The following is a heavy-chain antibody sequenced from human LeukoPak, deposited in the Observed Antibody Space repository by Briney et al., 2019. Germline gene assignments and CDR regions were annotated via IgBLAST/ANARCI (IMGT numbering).Heavy chain of an antibody. CDR2: IKHDGSEE. V-gene: IGHV3-7*01. CDR1: GFTFSSYW. D-gene: IGHD6-19*01. CDR3: ARPILSGWYEDDY. J-gene: IGHJ4*02. Sequence: GGSLRLSCAASGFTFSSYWMSWVRQAPGKGLEWVANIKHDGSEEYYVDSVKGRFTISRDNAKNSLYLQVNSLRAEDTAVYYCARPILSGWYEDDYWGQGTLVTVSS.